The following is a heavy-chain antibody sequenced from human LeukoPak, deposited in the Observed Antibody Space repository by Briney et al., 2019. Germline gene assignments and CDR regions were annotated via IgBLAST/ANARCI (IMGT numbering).Heavy chain of an antibody. V-gene: IGHV3-23*01. Sequence: GGSLRLSCAPSGFTFSSYAMSWVRQAPGKGLGWVSAISGSGGSTYYADSVKGRFTISRDNSKNTLYLQMNSLRAEDTAVYYCAKASPIQHRYFFDYWGQGTLVTVSS. CDR2: ISGSGGST. CDR3: AKASPIQHRYFFDY. D-gene: IGHD5-18*01. J-gene: IGHJ4*02. CDR1: GFTFSSYA.